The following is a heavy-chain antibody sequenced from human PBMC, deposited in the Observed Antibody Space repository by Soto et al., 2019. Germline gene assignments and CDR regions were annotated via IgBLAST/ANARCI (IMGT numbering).Heavy chain of an antibody. Sequence: PGGSLRLSSAASGFTFSDYYVTWIRQAPGKGLEWVSYISSSVSYTNYADSVKGRFTISRDNAKNSVYLQMNSLGAEDTAVYYCAKASGRVTKRFDSWGQGTLVTVSS. CDR3: AKASGRVTKRFDS. CDR1: GFTFSDYY. V-gene: IGHV3-11*06. D-gene: IGHD4-17*01. J-gene: IGHJ4*02. CDR2: ISSSVSYT.